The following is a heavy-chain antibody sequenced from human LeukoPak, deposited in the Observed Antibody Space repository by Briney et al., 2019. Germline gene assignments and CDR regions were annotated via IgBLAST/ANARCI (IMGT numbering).Heavy chain of an antibody. J-gene: IGHJ3*02. D-gene: IGHD1-26*01. V-gene: IGHV3-30*18. CDR3: AKDYLGASHTFDI. CDR2: ISYDGTNK. CDR1: GFTFSTYG. Sequence: GGSLRLSCAASGFTFSTYGMHWVRQAPGRGLEWVAVISYDGTNKHYADPVKGRFTFSRDNSKNTLYLQMNGLRGEDTAVYYCAKDYLGASHTFDIWGQGTVVTVSS.